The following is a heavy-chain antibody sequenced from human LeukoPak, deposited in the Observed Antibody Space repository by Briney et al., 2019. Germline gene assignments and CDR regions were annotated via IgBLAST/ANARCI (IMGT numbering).Heavy chain of an antibody. V-gene: IGHV1-58*02. Sequence: SVKVSYKASGFTFTSSAMQWVRQARGQRLEWIGWIVVGSGNTNYAQKFQERVTITRDMSTSTAYMELSSLRSEDTAVYYCAAGGLRYFDKGPYYFDYWGQGTLVTVSS. CDR1: GFTFTSSA. CDR2: IVVGSGNT. D-gene: IGHD3-9*01. J-gene: IGHJ4*02. CDR3: AAGGLRYFDKGPYYFDY.